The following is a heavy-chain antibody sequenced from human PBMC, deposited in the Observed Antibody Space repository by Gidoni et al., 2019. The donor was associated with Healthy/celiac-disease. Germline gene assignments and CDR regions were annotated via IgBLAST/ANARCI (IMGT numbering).Heavy chain of an antibody. D-gene: IGHD2-2*01. V-gene: IGHV3-23*01. CDR1: GFPFSRYA. J-gene: IGHJ4*02. Sequence: EVQLLESGGGLVQPGGSLRLSCAASGFPFSRYAMSWVRQAPGKGLEWVSAISGSGGSTYYADAVKGRFTISRDNSKNTLYLQMNSLRAEDTAVYYCAKDLADIVVVPVPPDYWGQGTLVTVSS. CDR2: ISGSGGST. CDR3: AKDLADIVVVPVPPDY.